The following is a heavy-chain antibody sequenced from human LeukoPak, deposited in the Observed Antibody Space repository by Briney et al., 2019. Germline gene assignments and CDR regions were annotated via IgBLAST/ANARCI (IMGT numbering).Heavy chain of an antibody. CDR3: ARSTGGSYCY. D-gene: IGHD1-26*01. J-gene: IGHJ4*02. V-gene: IGHV3-21*01. Sequence: PGGSLRLSCAASGFTFSSYSMHWVGQAPGKGLDWVSSISSSSSYIYYADSVKGRFTISRDNAKNSLYLQMTSLRAEDTAVYYCARSTGGSYCYWGQGPLITVSS. CDR1: GFTFSSYS. CDR2: ISSSSSYI.